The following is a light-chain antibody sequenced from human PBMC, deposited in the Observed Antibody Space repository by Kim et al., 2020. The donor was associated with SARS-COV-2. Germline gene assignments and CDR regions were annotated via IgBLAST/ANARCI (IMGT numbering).Light chain of an antibody. CDR1: QGISSH. J-gene: IGKJ4*01. CDR3: QQLNSFPLT. V-gene: IGKV1-9*01. Sequence: ASVGDRVTITCRASQGISSHLAWYQQKPGKAPQVLIYAASTLQSGVPSRFSGSGSGTDFTLTISSLQPEDFATYHCQQLNSFPLTCGGGTKVDIK. CDR2: AAS.